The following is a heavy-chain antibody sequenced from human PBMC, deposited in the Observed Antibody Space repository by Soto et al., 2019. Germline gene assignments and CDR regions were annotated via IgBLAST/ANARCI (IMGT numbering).Heavy chain of an antibody. CDR1: RFSFSSCW. D-gene: IGHD6-6*01. CDR2: INNDGSSI. Sequence: GGSLRLSCVASRFSFSSCWMHWVRQAPGEGLVWVSRINNDGSSISYADSVKGRFTISRDNAKNTLYLQMNSLRGEDTAVYYCVRGGSGSSSAYYFDYWGQGTQVTVSS. CDR3: VRGGSGSSSAYYFDY. J-gene: IGHJ4*02. V-gene: IGHV3-74*01.